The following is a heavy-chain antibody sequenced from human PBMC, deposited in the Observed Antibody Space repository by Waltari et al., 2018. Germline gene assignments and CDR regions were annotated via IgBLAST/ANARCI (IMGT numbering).Heavy chain of an antibody. CDR3: ARDHNTAMGIDY. CDR1: GFTFSSYG. Sequence: QVQLVESGGGVVQPGRSLRLSCAASGFTFSSYGMHWVRQAPGKGLEWVAVIWYDGSNKYYADSMKGRFTISRDNSKNTLYLQMNSLRAEDTAVYYCARDHNTAMGIDYWGQGTLVTVSS. CDR2: IWYDGSNK. V-gene: IGHV3-33*01. J-gene: IGHJ4*02. D-gene: IGHD5-18*01.